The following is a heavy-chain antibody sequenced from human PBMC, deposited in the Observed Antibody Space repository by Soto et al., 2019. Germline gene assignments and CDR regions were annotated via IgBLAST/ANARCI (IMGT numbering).Heavy chain of an antibody. CDR2: ISNGGITV. Sequence: GGSLRLSCAASAFSFRGYYMSLMRQSPGKGLEWVAYISNGGITVYYADSVKARFTISRENARNSMSLQMKRLRVDDTDVYYCVRSFLGVRDAADIWGEGTTITVSS. J-gene: IGHJ6*04. CDR3: VRSFLGVRDAADI. CDR1: AFSFRGYY. V-gene: IGHV3-11*01. D-gene: IGHD2-2*01.